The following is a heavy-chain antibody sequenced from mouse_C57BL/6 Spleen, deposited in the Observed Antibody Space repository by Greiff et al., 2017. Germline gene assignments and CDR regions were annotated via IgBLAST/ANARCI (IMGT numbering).Heavy chain of an antibody. CDR3: ARSYYGSSRYAMDY. CDR2: IYPGDGDT. D-gene: IGHD1-1*01. J-gene: IGHJ4*01. Sequence: VMLVESGAELVKPGASVKISCKASGYAFSSYWMNWVKQRPGKGLEWIGQIYPGDGDTNYNGKFKGKATLTADKSSSTAYMQLRSLTSEDSAVYFCARSYYGSSRYAMDYWGQGTSVTVSS. CDR1: GYAFSSYW. V-gene: IGHV1-80*01.